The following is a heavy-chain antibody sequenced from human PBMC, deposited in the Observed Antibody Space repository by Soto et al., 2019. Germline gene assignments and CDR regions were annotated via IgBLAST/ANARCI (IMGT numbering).Heavy chain of an antibody. CDR1: GYTFTSYA. J-gene: IGHJ4*02. CDR2: INAIYGNT. CDR3: AFGAVAGSFDY. D-gene: IGHD6-19*01. V-gene: IGHV1-3*01. Sequence: GASVKVSCKASGYTFTSYAMHWVRQAPGQRLEWMGWINAIYGNTNYAEKFQGRVTITTDESTSTAYMELSSLRSEDTAVYYCAFGAVAGSFDYWGQGTLVTVSS.